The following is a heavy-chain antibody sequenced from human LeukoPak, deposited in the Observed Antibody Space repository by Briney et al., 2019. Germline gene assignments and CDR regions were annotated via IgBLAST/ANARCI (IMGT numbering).Heavy chain of an antibody. V-gene: IGHV3-9*01. CDR2: ISWNSGSI. CDR3: AKQWRD. J-gene: IGHJ4*02. D-gene: IGHD6-19*01. CDR1: GFTFDDYA. Sequence: GRSLRLSCAASGFTFDDYAMHWVRQAPGKGLEWVSGISWNSGSIGYADSVKGRFTISRGNAKNSLYLQMNSLRAEDTALYYCAKQWRDWGQGTLVTVSS.